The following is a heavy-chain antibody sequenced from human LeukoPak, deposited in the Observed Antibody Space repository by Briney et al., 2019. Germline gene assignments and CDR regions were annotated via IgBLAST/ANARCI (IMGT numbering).Heavy chain of an antibody. CDR2: MNPNSGNT. Sequence: EASVTVSCKASGYTFISYDINWVRQATGQGLEWMGWMNPNSGNTGYARKFQGRVTMTRNTSISTAYMELSSLRSEDTAVYYCARGGWEQWIDYWGQGTLVTVSS. J-gene: IGHJ4*02. V-gene: IGHV1-8*01. CDR3: ARGGWEQWIDY. D-gene: IGHD6-19*01. CDR1: GYTFISYD.